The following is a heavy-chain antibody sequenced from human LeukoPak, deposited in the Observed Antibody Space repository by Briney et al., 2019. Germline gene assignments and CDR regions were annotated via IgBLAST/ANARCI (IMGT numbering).Heavy chain of an antibody. D-gene: IGHD3-9*01. CDR3: ARHESASKVVLTGYHLTRFDP. CDR2: IYYSGST. V-gene: IGHV4-39*01. J-gene: IGHJ5*02. Sequence: SETLSLTCSVSGVSIGDYYWGWIRQPPGKGLEWIGSIYYSGSTYYNPSLKSRVTISVDTSKNQFSLKLSSVTAADTAVYYCARHESASKVVLTGYHLTRFDPWGQGTLVTVSS. CDR1: GVSIGDYY.